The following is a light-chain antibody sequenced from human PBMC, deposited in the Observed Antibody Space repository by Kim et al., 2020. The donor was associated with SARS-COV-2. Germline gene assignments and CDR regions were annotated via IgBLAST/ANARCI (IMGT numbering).Light chain of an antibody. Sequence: SELPQDPAVSVALGQTVRITCQGDSLRSYYATWYQQKPGQAPILVIYGKNNRPSGIPDRFSGSSSGNTASLTITGTQAGDEADYYCNSRDTNDNVVFGGGTKLTVL. CDR1: SLRSYY. CDR3: NSRDTNDNVV. CDR2: GKN. J-gene: IGLJ2*01. V-gene: IGLV3-19*01.